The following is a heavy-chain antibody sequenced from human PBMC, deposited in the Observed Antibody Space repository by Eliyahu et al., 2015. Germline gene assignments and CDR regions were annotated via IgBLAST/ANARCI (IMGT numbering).Heavy chain of an antibody. D-gene: IGHD6-19*01. V-gene: IGHV3-21*01. CDR2: ISSSSSYI. CDR1: GFTFSSYW. Sequence: EVQLVESGGGLVQPGGSLRLSCAASGFTFSSYWMSWVRQAPGKGLEWVSSISSSSSYIYYADSVKGRFTISRDNAKNSLYLQMNSLRAEDTAVYYCASQWKEAGYFDYWGQGTLVTVSS. CDR3: ASQWKEAGYFDY. J-gene: IGHJ4*02.